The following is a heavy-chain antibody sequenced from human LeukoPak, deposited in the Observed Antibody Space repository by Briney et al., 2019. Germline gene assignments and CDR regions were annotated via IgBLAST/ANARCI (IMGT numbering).Heavy chain of an antibody. J-gene: IGHJ6*02. CDR2: IYYSGST. CDR1: GGSISSSSYY. D-gene: IGHD2-2*01. CDR3: ARGPRIVVVPAAIDGMDV. Sequence: SETLSLTCTVSGGSISSSSYYWGWIRQPPGKGLEWIGSIYYSGSTYYNPSLKSRVTISVDTSKSQFSLKLSSVTAADTAVYYCARGPRIVVVPAAIDGMDVWGQGTTVTVSS. V-gene: IGHV4-39*01.